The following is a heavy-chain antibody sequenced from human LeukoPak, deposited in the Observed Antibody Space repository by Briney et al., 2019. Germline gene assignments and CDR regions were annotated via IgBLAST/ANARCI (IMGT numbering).Heavy chain of an antibody. J-gene: IGHJ1*01. CDR2: INPNSGGI. Sequence: ASVKVSCKASGYTFTGYYMHWVRQAPGQGLEWMGWINPNSGGINYAQKFQGRVTMTRDTSISTAYMELSRLRSDDTAVYYCARVDASPFYYGNWGQGTLVTVSS. D-gene: IGHD3-10*01. CDR3: ARVDASPFYYGN. V-gene: IGHV1-2*02. CDR1: GYTFTGYY.